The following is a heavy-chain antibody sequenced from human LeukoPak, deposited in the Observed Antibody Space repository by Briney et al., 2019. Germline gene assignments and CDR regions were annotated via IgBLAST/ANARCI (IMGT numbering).Heavy chain of an antibody. CDR3: AKPHYYDSSGYYYVDYFDY. D-gene: IGHD3-22*01. Sequence: PGGSLRLSCAASGFTLSSYAMSWVRQAPGKGLEGVSAISGSGGSTYYADSVKGRFTISRDNSKNTLYLQMNSLRAEDTAVYYCAKPHYYDSSGYYYVDYFDYWGQGTLVTVSS. CDR1: GFTLSSYA. J-gene: IGHJ4*02. V-gene: IGHV3-23*01. CDR2: ISGSGGST.